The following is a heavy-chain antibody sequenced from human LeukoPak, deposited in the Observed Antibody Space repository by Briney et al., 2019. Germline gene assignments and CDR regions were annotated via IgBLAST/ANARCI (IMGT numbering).Heavy chain of an antibody. J-gene: IGHJ4*02. CDR1: GGSISSSSYY. V-gene: IGHV4-39*01. Sequence: SETLSLTCTVSGGSISSSSYYWGWIRQPPGKGLEWIGSIYYSGSTYYNPSLKSRVTISVDTSKNQFSLKLSSVTAADTAVYYCARREVRLLYFDYWGQGTLVTASS. CDR2: IYYSGST. D-gene: IGHD3-10*01. CDR3: ARREVRLLYFDY.